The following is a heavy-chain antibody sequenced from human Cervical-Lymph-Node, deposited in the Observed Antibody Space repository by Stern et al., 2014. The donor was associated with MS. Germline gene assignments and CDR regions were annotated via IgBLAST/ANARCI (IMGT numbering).Heavy chain of an antibody. CDR3: AKAKAPIVVVPAAPGDY. CDR2: ISYDGSNK. D-gene: IGHD2-2*01. Sequence: VQLVESGGGVVQPGRSLRLSCAASGFTFSSYGMHWVRQAPGKGLEWEAVISYDGSNKYYADSVKGRFTISRDNSKNTLYLQMNSLRAEDTAVYYCAKAKAPIVVVPAAPGDYWGQGTLVTVSS. V-gene: IGHV3-30*18. J-gene: IGHJ4*02. CDR1: GFTFSSYG.